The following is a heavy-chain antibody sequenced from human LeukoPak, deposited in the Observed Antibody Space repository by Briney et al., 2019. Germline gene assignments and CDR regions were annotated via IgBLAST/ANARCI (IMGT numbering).Heavy chain of an antibody. V-gene: IGHV1-69*04. CDR2: IIPILGIA. CDR3: ASTSGSGSYYNPLYYGMDV. J-gene: IGHJ6*02. D-gene: IGHD3-10*01. Sequence: ASVKVSCKASGGTFSSYAISWVRQAPGRGLEWMGRIIPILGIANYAQKFQGRVTITADKSTSTAYMELSSLRSEDTAVYYCASTSGSGSYYNPLYYGMDVWGQGTTVTVSS. CDR1: GGTFSSYA.